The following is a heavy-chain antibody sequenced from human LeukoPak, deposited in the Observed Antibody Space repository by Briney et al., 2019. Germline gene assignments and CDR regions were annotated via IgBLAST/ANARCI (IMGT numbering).Heavy chain of an antibody. D-gene: IGHD3-22*01. J-gene: IGHJ4*02. CDR3: ARGSPQNYYESRGPLFDY. CDR2: INHSGST. CDR1: GGSFSGYY. Sequence: SETLSLTCAVYGGSFSGYYWSWIRQPPGKGLEWIGEINHSGSTNYNPSLKSRVTISVDTSKNQFSLKLSSVTAADTAVYYCARGSPQNYYESRGPLFDYWARGTGVPVS. V-gene: IGHV4-34*01.